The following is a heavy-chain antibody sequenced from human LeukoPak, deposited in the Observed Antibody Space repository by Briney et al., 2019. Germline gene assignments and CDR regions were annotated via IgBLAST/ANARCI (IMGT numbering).Heavy chain of an antibody. Sequence: ASVKVSCKASGYTFTTYGISWVRQAPGQGLEWMGWISPYDGNTNYAQKLQGRATMTTDTSTSTAYMELRSLRSDDTAVYYCTKDQRWESPHYLDSWGQGTLVTVSS. D-gene: IGHD1-26*01. CDR2: ISPYDGNT. CDR1: GYTFTTYG. V-gene: IGHV1-18*01. CDR3: TKDQRWESPHYLDS. J-gene: IGHJ4*02.